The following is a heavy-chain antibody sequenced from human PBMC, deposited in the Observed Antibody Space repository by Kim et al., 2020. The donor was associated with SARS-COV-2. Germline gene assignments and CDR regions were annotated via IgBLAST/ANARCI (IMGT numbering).Heavy chain of an antibody. Sequence: GGSLRLSCAASGFTFSSYGMSWVRQASGKGLEWVSGISGSGSHTYYADSVKGRFTLSRDNSKNTLYLQMNSLRDEDTAVYYCAKSYYSGSGSYLPCDDWGQGTLVTVSS. J-gene: IGHJ4*02. CDR2: ISGSGSHT. CDR3: AKSYYSGSGSYLPCDD. V-gene: IGHV3-23*01. D-gene: IGHD3-10*01. CDR1: GFTFSSYG.